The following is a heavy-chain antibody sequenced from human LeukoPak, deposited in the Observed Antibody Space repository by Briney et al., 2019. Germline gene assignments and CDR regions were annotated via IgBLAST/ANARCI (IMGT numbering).Heavy chain of an antibody. CDR1: GFTFSKRW. V-gene: IGHV3-74*01. CDR2: INSDGSIT. CDR3: ARDRGSTDFDY. Sequence: PGGSLRLSCAASGFTFSKRWMHWVRQAPGKGLVWVSRINSDGSITSYADSVKGRFTISRDNAKNTLYLQMNSLRAEDTAVYYCARDRGSTDFDYWGQGTLVTVSS. D-gene: IGHD3-16*01. J-gene: IGHJ4*02.